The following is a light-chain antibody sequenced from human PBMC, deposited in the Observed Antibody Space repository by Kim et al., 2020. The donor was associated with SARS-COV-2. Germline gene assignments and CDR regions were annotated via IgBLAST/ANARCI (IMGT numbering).Light chain of an antibody. J-gene: IGKJ1*01. CDR3: QKYKSAPWT. V-gene: IGKV1-27*01. Sequence: ASIGDRFTITCRASQDIANSLAWYQQTPGKVPQVLIYATATLQSGVPSRFSGSGSGTEFTLTIGSLETEDVATYYCQKYKSAPWTFGSGTKVDIK. CDR2: ATA. CDR1: QDIANS.